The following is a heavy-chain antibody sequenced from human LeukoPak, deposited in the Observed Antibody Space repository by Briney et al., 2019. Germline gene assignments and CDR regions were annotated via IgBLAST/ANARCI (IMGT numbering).Heavy chain of an antibody. D-gene: IGHD1-1*01. CDR2: VDPSDSYT. Sequence: GESLKISCKGSGYSFTSNWISWVRQMPGKGLEWMGRVDPSDSYTYYSPSFQGHVTISADKSISTAYLQWSSLKASDTAMYYCARQPEGTWFDPWGQGTLVTVSS. CDR3: ARQPEGTWFDP. V-gene: IGHV5-10-1*01. J-gene: IGHJ5*02. CDR1: GYSFTSNW.